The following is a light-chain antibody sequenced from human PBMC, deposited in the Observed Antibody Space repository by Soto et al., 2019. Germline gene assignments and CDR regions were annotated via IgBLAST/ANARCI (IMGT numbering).Light chain of an antibody. Sequence: DIVMTQSPDSLAVSLGERATINCKSSQSVLYSSNNKNYLAWYQQKPGQPPKLLIYWASTRESGVPDRFSGSGSGTDFTLTIISLQAEDVAVYYCQQYYSTTNTFGQGTKLEIK. V-gene: IGKV4-1*01. CDR1: QSVLYSSNNKNY. J-gene: IGKJ2*01. CDR2: WAS. CDR3: QQYYSTTNT.